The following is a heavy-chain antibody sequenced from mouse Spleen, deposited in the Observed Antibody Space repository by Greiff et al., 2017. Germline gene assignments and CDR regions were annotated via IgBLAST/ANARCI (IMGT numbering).Heavy chain of an antibody. J-gene: IGHJ4*01. V-gene: IGHV1S137*01. CDR3: ARYFYAMDY. CDR2: ISTYYGDA. Sequence: VQLQQSGAELVRPGVSVKISCKGSGYTFTDYAMHWVKQSHAKSLEWIGVISTYYGDASYNQKFKGKATMTVDKSSSTAYMELARLTSEDSAIYYCARYFYAMDYWGQGTSVTVSS. CDR1: GYTFTDYA.